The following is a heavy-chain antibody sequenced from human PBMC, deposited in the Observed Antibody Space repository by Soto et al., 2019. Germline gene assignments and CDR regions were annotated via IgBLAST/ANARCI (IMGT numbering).Heavy chain of an antibody. D-gene: IGHD6-13*01. J-gene: IGHJ6*02. V-gene: IGHV6-1*01. CDR2: TYYRSKWYN. CDR1: GDSVSSNSAA. Sequence: PSQTLSLTCAISGDSVSSNSAAWNWIRQSPSRGLEWLGRTYYRSKWYNDYAVSVKSRITINPDTSKNQFSLQLNSVTPEDTAVYYCARDSPYSSSGYKAPYYYYYGMDVGGQGTTVTSP. CDR3: ARDSPYSSSGYKAPYYYYYGMDV.